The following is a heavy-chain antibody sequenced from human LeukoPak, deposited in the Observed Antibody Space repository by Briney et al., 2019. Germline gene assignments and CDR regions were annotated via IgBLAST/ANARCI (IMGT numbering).Heavy chain of an antibody. J-gene: IGHJ4*02. V-gene: IGHV3-21*01. CDR2: ISSRGSVI. Sequence: AGGSLRLSCATSGFTFSDCTMNWVRQAPGKRLEWLSSISSRGSVIYYADSVKGRFTISRDNSKNTLYLQMNSLRAEDTAVYYCAREKPMTTVTTWAPDYWGQGTLVTVSS. CDR3: AREKPMTTVTTWAPDY. CDR1: GFTFSDCT. D-gene: IGHD4-17*01.